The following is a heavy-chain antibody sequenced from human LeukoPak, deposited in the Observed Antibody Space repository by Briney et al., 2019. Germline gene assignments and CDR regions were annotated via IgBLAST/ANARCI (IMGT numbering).Heavy chain of an antibody. CDR1: GFTFNNCA. D-gene: IGHD4-17*01. V-gene: IGHV3-23*01. CDR3: ATRLGGYGEGGLDY. Sequence: GGSLRLSCAASGFTFNNCAMTWVRQAPGKGLEWVSTITGSGAYTFYADSVKGRFTISRDNSKNTVYLQMNSLRAEDTAVYYCATRLGGYGEGGLDYWGQGTLVTVSS. CDR2: ITGSGAYT. J-gene: IGHJ4*02.